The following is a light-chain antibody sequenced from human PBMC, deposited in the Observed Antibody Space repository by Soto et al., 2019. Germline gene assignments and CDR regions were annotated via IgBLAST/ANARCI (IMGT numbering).Light chain of an antibody. CDR2: KAS. V-gene: IGKV1-5*03. Sequence: DVKMTQSPATVSATVGDRVTITCRASQSISSWLAWYQQKPGKAPKLLIYKASTLKSGVPSRFSGSGSGTEFTLRISSLQPDDFATYYCQQYNSYPWTFGQGTKVHIK. CDR3: QQYNSYPWT. CDR1: QSISSW. J-gene: IGKJ1*01.